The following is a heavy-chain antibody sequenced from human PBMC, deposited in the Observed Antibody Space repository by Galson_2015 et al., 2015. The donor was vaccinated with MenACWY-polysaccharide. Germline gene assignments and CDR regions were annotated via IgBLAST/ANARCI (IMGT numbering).Heavy chain of an antibody. Sequence: SLRLFCAASGFTFSSFWMSWVRQAPGKGLEWVANIKQDESEKYYVDSVKGRFTISRDNAKNSLYLQMNSLRAEDTAVYYCARDVYGGHFDYWGQGTLVTVSS. V-gene: IGHV3-7*01. CDR2: IKQDESEK. CDR3: ARDVYGGHFDY. D-gene: IGHD4-23*01. CDR1: GFTFSSFW. J-gene: IGHJ4*02.